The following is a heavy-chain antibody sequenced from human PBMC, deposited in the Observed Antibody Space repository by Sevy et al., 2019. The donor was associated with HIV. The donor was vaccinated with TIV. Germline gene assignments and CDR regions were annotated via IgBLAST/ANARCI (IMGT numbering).Heavy chain of an antibody. J-gene: IGHJ4*02. D-gene: IGHD6-13*01. CDR1: GFTLNSYW. CDR2: IKQDGSVK. Sequence: GGSLRLSCVASGFTLNSYWMHWVRQAPGKGLEWVANIKQDGSVKYYVDSVKGRFTISRDNARNLLYLQMNSLRVEDTALYYCVRAIAADGIFWGQGTLVTVSS. V-gene: IGHV3-7*01. CDR3: VRAIAADGIF.